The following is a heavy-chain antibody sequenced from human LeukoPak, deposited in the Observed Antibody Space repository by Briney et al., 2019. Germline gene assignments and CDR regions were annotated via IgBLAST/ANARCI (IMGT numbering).Heavy chain of an antibody. D-gene: IGHD3-10*01. V-gene: IGHV3-15*01. Sequence: PGGSLRLSCAASGFTFSNAWMSWVRQAPGKGLEWVGRIKSKTDGGTTDYAAPVKGRFTISRDDSKNTLYLQMSSLRAEDTAVYYCAKGPEVRGVIVILKTGEKGALDYWGQGTLVTVSS. CDR3: AKGPEVRGVIVILKTGEKGALDY. CDR2: IKSKTDGGTT. CDR1: GFTFSNAW. J-gene: IGHJ4*02.